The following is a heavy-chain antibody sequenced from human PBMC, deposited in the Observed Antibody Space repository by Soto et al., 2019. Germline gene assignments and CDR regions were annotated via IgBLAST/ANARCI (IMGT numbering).Heavy chain of an antibody. D-gene: IGHD6-6*01. J-gene: IGHJ2*01. CDR2: ISGSGGST. CDR1: GFTFSSYA. CDR3: AKDRWEYSSSNWYFDL. V-gene: IGHV3-23*01. Sequence: GGSLRLSCAASGFTFSSYAMSWVRQAPGKGLEWVSAISGSGGSTYYADSVKGLFTISRDNSKNTLYLQLNSLRAVDTAVYYCAKDRWEYSSSNWYFDLWGRGTLVTVSS.